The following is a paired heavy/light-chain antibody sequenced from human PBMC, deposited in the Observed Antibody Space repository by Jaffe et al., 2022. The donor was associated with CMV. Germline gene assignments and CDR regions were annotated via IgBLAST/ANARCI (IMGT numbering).Light chain of an antibody. CDR2: EVY. V-gene: IGKV2D-29*01. Sequence: DIVMTQAPLSLSVTPGQAASISCRSSQSLLYRDGKTYLSWYLQRPGQPPQLLIYEVYNRFSGVPDRFSGSGSGTDFILKISRVEAADVGIYYCMQSIEIPPTFGQGTKVEIK. J-gene: IGKJ1*01. CDR3: MQSIEIPPT. CDR1: QSLLYRDGKTY.
Heavy chain of an antibody. J-gene: IGHJ6*03. CDR3: ARGGSARAVIVWKALSFYYYMDV. CDR2: IDSSGRV. CDR1: AGSMTDFY. D-gene: IGHD3-10*01. Sequence: QVRLQESGPGLVKSSETLSLACSVSAGSMTDFYWSWIRQSPGKALEWIGDIDSSGRVNYSPSLRSRLTISIDTSRNQFSLQLNSVTAADTAVYYCARGGSARAVIVWKALSFYYYMDVWGKGTTVIVSS. V-gene: IGHV4-59*01.